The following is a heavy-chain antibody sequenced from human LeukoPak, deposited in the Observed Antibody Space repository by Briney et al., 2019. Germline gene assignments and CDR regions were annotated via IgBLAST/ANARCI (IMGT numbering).Heavy chain of an antibody. CDR2: INWNGGST. CDR3: ARDQRASYMDV. CDR1: GFTFDDYA. V-gene: IGHV3-20*04. Sequence: GGSLRLSCAASGFTFDDYAMSWVLQAPGKGLEWVSGINWNGGSTGYADSVKGRFTISRDNAKNSLYLQMNSLRAEDTAVYYCARDQRASYMDVWGKGTTVTVSS. D-gene: IGHD6-25*01. J-gene: IGHJ6*03.